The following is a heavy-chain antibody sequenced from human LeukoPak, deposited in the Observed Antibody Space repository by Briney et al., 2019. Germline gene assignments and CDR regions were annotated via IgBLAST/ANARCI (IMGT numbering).Heavy chain of an antibody. V-gene: IGHV3-21*01. CDR3: TLGGPIVVLPVAFDY. Sequence: PGGSLRLSCAASGFTFSSFSMNWVRQAPGKGLEWVSSISSSSSHIYYADSVKGRLTISRDNARKSLFLQMNSLRAEDTAIYYCTLGGPIVVLPVAFDYWGQGTMVTVSS. J-gene: IGHJ4*02. CDR2: ISSSSSHI. D-gene: IGHD2-2*01. CDR1: GFTFSSFS.